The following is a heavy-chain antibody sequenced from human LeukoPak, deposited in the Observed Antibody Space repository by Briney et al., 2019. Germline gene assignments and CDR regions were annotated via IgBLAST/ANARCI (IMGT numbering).Heavy chain of an antibody. CDR1: GASISTTGYF. CDR3: ARHGAAGDYYYYMVV. J-gene: IGHJ6*03. CDR2: VYYSRTS. D-gene: IGHD2-15*01. Sequence: PSETLSLTCTVSGASISTTGYFWGWLRQPPGRGREGIGSVYYSRTSYYNPSLKSRVPISIDTSKNQFSLKLTSVTAADTAVYYCARHGAAGDYYYYMVVWGKGTTVSVSS. V-gene: IGHV4-39*01.